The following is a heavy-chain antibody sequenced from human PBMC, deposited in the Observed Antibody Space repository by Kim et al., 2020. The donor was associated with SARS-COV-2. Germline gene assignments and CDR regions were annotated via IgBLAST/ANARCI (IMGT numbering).Heavy chain of an antibody. D-gene: IGHD1-26*01. V-gene: IGHV3-7*04. J-gene: IGHJ6*02. Sequence: VKGRFTISRDNAKNSLYLQMNSRRAEDTAVYYCARFSGSYYLHYYYGMDVWGQGTTVTVSS. CDR3: ARFSGSYYLHYYYGMDV.